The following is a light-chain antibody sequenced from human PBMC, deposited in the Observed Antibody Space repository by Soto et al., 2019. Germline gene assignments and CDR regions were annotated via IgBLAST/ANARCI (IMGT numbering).Light chain of an antibody. CDR2: GAS. CDR3: LQDYTYPWT. Sequence: AIQMTQSPSSLSASVGDRVTITCRASQAIRNDLGWYQQKPGKAPTLLFFGASNLQPGVPVRFSASGSGTNFTLTISNLQPEDFATYYCLQDYTYPWTFGQGTKVDIK. V-gene: IGKV1-6*01. J-gene: IGKJ1*01. CDR1: QAIRND.